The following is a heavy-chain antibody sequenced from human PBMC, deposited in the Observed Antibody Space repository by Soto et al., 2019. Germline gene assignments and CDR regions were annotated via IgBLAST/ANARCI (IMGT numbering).Heavy chain of an antibody. CDR3: ASGGGVGVAGSAAFDM. V-gene: IGHV1-2*02. J-gene: IGHJ3*02. CDR1: GYPVTAYY. CDR2: INPATGAA. Sequence: QLHLVQSGAVVKKPGASVTVSCSASGYPVTAYYMHWVRQAPGRGLEWMGGINPATGAAKYTQTFQGRVTMTRDTSTSTVFMELSGLTSEDTAVFYFASGGGVGVAGSAAFDMWGQGTLVTVSS. D-gene: IGHD3-3*01.